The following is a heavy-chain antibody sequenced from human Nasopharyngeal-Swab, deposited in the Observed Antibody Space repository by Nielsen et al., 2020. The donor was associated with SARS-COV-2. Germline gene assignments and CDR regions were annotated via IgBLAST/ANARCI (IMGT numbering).Heavy chain of an antibody. D-gene: IGHD6-6*01. CDR2: IKYDGSEK. Sequence: GESLKISCAASGFTFSTYWMSWVRQAPGKGLAWVASIKYDGSEKYYMDSVRGRFTISRDNAENSLYLQMNSLRAEDTAVYYCARCEYSSSSDAFDIWGQGTMVTVSS. CDR1: GFTFSTYW. CDR3: ARCEYSSSSDAFDI. V-gene: IGHV3-7*04. J-gene: IGHJ3*02.